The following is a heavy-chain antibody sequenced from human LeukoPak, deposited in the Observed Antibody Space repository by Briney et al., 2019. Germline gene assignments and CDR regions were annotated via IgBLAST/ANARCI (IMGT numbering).Heavy chain of an antibody. J-gene: IGHJ4*02. CDR1: GGSFSGYY. D-gene: IGHD6-6*01. CDR2: INHSGST. V-gene: IGHV4-34*01. CDR3: ASVEYSSSLYYFDY. Sequence: SETLSLTCAVYGGSFSGYYWSWIRQPPGKGLEWIGEINHSGSTNYNPSLESRVTISVDTSKNQFSLKLSSVTAADTAVYYCASVEYSSSLYYFDYWGQGTLVTVSS.